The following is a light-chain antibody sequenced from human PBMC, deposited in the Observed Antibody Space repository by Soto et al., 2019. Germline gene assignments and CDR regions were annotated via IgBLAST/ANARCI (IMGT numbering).Light chain of an antibody. J-gene: IGLJ2*01. CDR3: QSYDSILHVV. CDR1: LSNIGSGYE. Sequence: QSVLRQPPSVSGAPGQRVTISCTGGLSNIGSGYEVNWYQQLPGTAPKLLISGNTNRPSGVPDRFSGSRSGTSASLAITGLQAEDEADYFCQSYDSILHVVFGGGTKLTVL. V-gene: IGLV1-40*01. CDR2: GNT.